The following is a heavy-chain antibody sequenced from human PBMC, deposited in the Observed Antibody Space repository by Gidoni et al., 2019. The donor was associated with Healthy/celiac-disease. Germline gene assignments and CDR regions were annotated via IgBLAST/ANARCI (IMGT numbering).Heavy chain of an antibody. CDR2: ITNSGST. Sequence: QVQLQQWGAGLLKPSETLSLTCAVYGGSFRGYYWSWIRQPPGKGLEWIGEITNSGSTNYNPSLKCRVTISVDTSKNPFSLKLSFVTAADTAVYYCARVSYYGGNSYDLYYYYYMDVWGKGTTVTVSS. V-gene: IGHV4-34*01. CDR1: GGSFRGYY. D-gene: IGHD2-15*01. J-gene: IGHJ6*03. CDR3: ARVSYYGGNSYDLYYYYYMDV.